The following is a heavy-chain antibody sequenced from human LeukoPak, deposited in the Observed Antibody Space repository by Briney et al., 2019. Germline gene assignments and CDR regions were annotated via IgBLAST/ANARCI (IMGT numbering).Heavy chain of an antibody. CDR3: ARGPDIVVVPAAIIWFDP. D-gene: IGHD2-2*02. CDR2: INHSGST. CDR1: GGSFSGYY. Sequence: SETLSLTCAVYGGSFSGYYWSWIRQPPGKGLEWIGEINHSGSTNYNPSLKSRVTISVDTSKNQFSLKLSSVTAADTAAYYCARGPDIVVVPAAIIWFDPWGQGTLVTVSS. J-gene: IGHJ5*02. V-gene: IGHV4-34*01.